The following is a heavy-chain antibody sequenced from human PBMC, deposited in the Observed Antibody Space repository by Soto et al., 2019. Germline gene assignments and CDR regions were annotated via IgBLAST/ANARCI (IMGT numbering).Heavy chain of an antibody. Sequence: QVQLVQSGAEVKKPGSSVKVSCKASGGTFSSYAISWVRQAPGQGLEWMGGIIPIFGTANYAQKFQGRVTITADESTSTAYMEPSSLRSEDTAVYYCARGPPPSGSNHRTVLYYYGMDVWGQGTTVTVSS. CDR3: ARGPPPSGSNHRTVLYYYGMDV. CDR1: GGTFSSYA. CDR2: IIPIFGTA. D-gene: IGHD1-26*01. J-gene: IGHJ6*02. V-gene: IGHV1-69*01.